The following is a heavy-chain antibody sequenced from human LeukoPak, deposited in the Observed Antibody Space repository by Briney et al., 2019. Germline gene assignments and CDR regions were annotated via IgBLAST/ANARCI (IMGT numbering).Heavy chain of an antibody. CDR3: ARAYQRLGELSLPDY. V-gene: IGHV7-4-1*02. J-gene: IGHJ4*02. CDR2: INTNTGNP. CDR1: GYTLTSYA. Sequence: ASVKVSCKASGYTLTSYAMNWVRQAPGQGPEWMGWINTNTGNPTYAQGFTGRFVFSLDTSVSTAYLQISSLKAEDTAVYYCARAYQRLGELSLPDYWGQGTLVTVSS. D-gene: IGHD3-16*02.